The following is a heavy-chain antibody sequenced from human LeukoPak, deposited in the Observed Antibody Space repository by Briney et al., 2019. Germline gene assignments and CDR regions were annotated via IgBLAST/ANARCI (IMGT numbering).Heavy chain of an antibody. Sequence: SETLSLTCTVSGGSISSSSYYWGWIRQPPGKGLEWIGEINHSGRANYNPSLKSRVAMSVDTSNNQFSLSLSSVTAADTAVYYCARGSLNRVITFGGVIVDDYWGQGTLVTVSS. J-gene: IGHJ4*02. CDR2: INHSGRA. CDR3: ARGSLNRVITFGGVIVDDY. V-gene: IGHV4-39*07. CDR1: GGSISSSSYY. D-gene: IGHD3-16*02.